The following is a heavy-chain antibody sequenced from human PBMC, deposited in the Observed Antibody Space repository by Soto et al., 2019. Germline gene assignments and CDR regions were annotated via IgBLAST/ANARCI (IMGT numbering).Heavy chain of an antibody. CDR2: INAGNGNT. J-gene: IGHJ4*02. D-gene: IGHD6-13*01. V-gene: IGHV1-3*01. CDR1: GDTFTSYA. Sequence: ASVKVSCKASGDTFTSYAMHWVRQAPGQRLEWMGWINAGNGNTKYSQKFQGRVTITRDTSASTAYMELSSLRSEDTAVYYCARVDSSSWYPAIDYWGQGTLVTVSS. CDR3: ARVDSSSWYPAIDY.